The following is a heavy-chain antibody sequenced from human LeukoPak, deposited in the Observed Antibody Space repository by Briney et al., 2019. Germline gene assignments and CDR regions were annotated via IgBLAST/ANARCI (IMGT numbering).Heavy chain of an antibody. J-gene: IGHJ4*02. Sequence: ASVKVSCKASGYTFTGYYMHWVRQAPGQGLEWMGWINPNSGGTNYAQKFQGRVTMTRDTSISTAYMELSRLRAEDTAVYYCAKDSTMIVEFPDYWGQGTLVTVSS. CDR1: GYTFTGYY. V-gene: IGHV1-2*02. CDR3: AKDSTMIVEFPDY. CDR2: INPNSGGT. D-gene: IGHD3-22*01.